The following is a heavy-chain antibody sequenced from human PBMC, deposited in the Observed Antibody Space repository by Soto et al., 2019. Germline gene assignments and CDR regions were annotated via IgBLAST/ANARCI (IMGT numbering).Heavy chain of an antibody. CDR1: GGTYNTFA. V-gene: IGHV1-69*06. CDR2: IIPVLGPA. Sequence: SVKVSCKAFGGTYNTFAISWVRQAPGQGLEWMGGIIPVLGPAFYAQKFQGRVTITADKSTTTAYLELTSLRSEDTAVYYCVRAAKRYFDYWGQGTLVTVS. CDR3: VRAAKRYFDY. J-gene: IGHJ4*02.